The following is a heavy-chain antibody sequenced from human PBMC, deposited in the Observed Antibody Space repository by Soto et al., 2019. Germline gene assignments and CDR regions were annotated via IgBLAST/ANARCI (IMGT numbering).Heavy chain of an antibody. Sequence: ASVKVSCKASGYTFTSYAMHWVRQAPGQRLEWMGWINAGNGNTKYSQKFQGRVTITRDTSASTVYMELSSLRSEDTAVYYCARGFPEDGMDVWGQGTTVTVSS. J-gene: IGHJ6*02. CDR1: GYTFTSYA. CDR3: ARGFPEDGMDV. CDR2: INAGNGNT. V-gene: IGHV1-3*01.